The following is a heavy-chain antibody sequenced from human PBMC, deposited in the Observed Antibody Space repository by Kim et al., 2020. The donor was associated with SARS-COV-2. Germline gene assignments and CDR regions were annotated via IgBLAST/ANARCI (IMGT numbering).Heavy chain of an antibody. CDR1: GFTFSSYS. D-gene: IGHD3-3*01. V-gene: IGHV3-48*02. CDR2: ISSSSSTI. J-gene: IGHJ4*02. CDR3: ARIGFWSGYYPYDFDY. Sequence: GGSLRLSCAASGFTFSSYSMNWVRQAPGKGLEWVSYISSSSSTIYYADSVKGRFTISRDNAKNSLYLQMNSLRDEDTAVYYCARIGFWSGYYPYDFDYWGQGTLVTVSS.